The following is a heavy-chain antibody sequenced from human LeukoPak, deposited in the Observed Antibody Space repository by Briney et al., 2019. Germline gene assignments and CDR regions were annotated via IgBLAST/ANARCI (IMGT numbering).Heavy chain of an antibody. Sequence: PGGSLRLSCAASGFTLSWYWMQWVRQAPGKGLVWVSRINSDGSSTSYADSVKGRFTISRDNAKNTLYLQMNSLRAEDTAVYYCARRGPLGDPDYWGQGTLVTVSS. CDR2: INSDGSST. J-gene: IGHJ4*02. CDR1: GFTLSWYW. V-gene: IGHV3-74*01. D-gene: IGHD3-16*01. CDR3: ARRGPLGDPDY.